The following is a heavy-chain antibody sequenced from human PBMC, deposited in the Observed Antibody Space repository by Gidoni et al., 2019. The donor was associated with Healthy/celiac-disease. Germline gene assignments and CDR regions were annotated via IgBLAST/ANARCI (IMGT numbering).Heavy chain of an antibody. Sequence: GAEVKKPGASVKVSCKASGYTFTGYYMHWVRQAPGQGLEWMGWINPNSGGTNYAQKFQGRVTMTRDTSISTAYMELSRLRSDDTAVYYCARDDGGGWYSGSYYPQSDYYGMDVWGQGTTVTVSS. D-gene: IGHD1-26*01. CDR3: ARDDGGGWYSGSYYPQSDYYGMDV. V-gene: IGHV1-2*02. CDR1: GYTFTGYY. J-gene: IGHJ6*02. CDR2: INPNSGGT.